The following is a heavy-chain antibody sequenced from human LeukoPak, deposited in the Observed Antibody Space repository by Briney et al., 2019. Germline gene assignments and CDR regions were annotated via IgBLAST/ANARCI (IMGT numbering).Heavy chain of an antibody. CDR1: GGSISSSSYY. CDR3: AINQGRLRSAAFDI. J-gene: IGHJ3*02. Sequence: SETLSLTCTVSGGSISSSSYYWGWIRQPPGKGLEWIGSIYYSGSTYYNPSLKSRVTISVDTSKNQFSLKLSSVTAADTAVYYCAINQGRLRSAAFDIWGQGTMVTVSS. D-gene: IGHD3-10*01. V-gene: IGHV4-39*07. CDR2: IYYSGST.